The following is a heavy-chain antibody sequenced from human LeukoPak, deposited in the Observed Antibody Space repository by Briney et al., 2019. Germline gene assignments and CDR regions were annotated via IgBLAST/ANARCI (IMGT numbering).Heavy chain of an antibody. CDR2: ISAYNGNT. J-gene: IGHJ5*02. Sequence: ASVKVSCKASGYTFTSYAMNWVRQAPGQGLEWMGWISAYNGNTNYAQKLQGRVTMTTDTSTSTAYMELRSLRSDDTAVYYCARTARRYYDILTGSDKGDNWFDPWGQGTLVTVSS. CDR1: GYTFTSYA. V-gene: IGHV1-18*01. CDR3: ARTARRYYDILTGSDKGDNWFDP. D-gene: IGHD3-9*01.